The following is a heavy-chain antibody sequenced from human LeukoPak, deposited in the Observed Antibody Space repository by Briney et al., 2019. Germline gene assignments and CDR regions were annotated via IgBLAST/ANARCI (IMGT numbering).Heavy chain of an antibody. D-gene: IGHD3-9*01. Sequence: PGTSLRLSCAASGFTFSSYAMSWVRQAPGKGLEWVSAISGSGGSTYYADSVKGRFTISRDNSKNTLYLQMNSVRADDTRVYYCAKISTYDILTGDFDFWGQGTMVTVSS. J-gene: IGHJ4*02. CDR2: ISGSGGST. V-gene: IGHV3-23*01. CDR3: AKISTYDILTGDFDF. CDR1: GFTFSSYA.